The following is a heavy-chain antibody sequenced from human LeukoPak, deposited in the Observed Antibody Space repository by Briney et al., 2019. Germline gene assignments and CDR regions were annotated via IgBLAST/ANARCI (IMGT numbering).Heavy chain of an antibody. V-gene: IGHV3-48*03. Sequence: GGSPRLSCAASGFTFSSYEMNWVRQAPGKGLEWVSYISSSGSTIYYADSVKGRFTISRDNAKNSLYLQMNSLRAEDTAVYYCAREMTGYSSGWSWGQGTLVTVSS. CDR2: ISSSGSTI. J-gene: IGHJ4*02. CDR1: GFTFSSYE. CDR3: AREMTGYSSGWS. D-gene: IGHD6-19*01.